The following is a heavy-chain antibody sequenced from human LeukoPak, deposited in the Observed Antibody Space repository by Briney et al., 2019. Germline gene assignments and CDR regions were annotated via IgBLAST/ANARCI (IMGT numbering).Heavy chain of an antibody. CDR3: ARDLWHYYDSSGFEY. Sequence: SETLSLTCTVSGGSISSYYWSWIRQPPGKGLEWIGHIYYSGSTNYNPSLKSRVTISVDTSKNQFSLKLTSVTAADTAVYYCARDLWHYYDSSGFEYWGQGTLVTVSS. CDR1: GGSISSYY. V-gene: IGHV4-59*01. D-gene: IGHD3-22*01. J-gene: IGHJ4*02. CDR2: IYYSGST.